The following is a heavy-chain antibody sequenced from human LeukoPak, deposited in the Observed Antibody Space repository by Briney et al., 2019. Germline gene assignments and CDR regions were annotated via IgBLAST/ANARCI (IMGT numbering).Heavy chain of an antibody. D-gene: IGHD2-2*02. Sequence: SVKVSCKASGGTFSSYTISWVRQAPGQGLEWMGRIIPILGIAIYAQKFQGRVTITADKSTSTAYMELSSLRSEDTAVYYCARVRYCSSTSCYTFDYWGQGTLVTVSS. V-gene: IGHV1-69*02. CDR2: IIPILGIA. J-gene: IGHJ4*02. CDR1: GGTFSSYT. CDR3: ARVRYCSSTSCYTFDY.